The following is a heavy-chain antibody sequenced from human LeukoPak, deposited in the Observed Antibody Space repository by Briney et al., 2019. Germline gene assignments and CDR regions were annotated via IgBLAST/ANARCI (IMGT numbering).Heavy chain of an antibody. D-gene: IGHD2-15*01. Sequence: GGSLRLSCAASGFTFSSYSMNWVRQAPGKGLEWVSPISSSSSYIYYADSVKGRFTISRDNAKNSLYLQMNSLRAEDTAVYYCARDQSTCSGGSCYSEYWGQGTLVTVSS. CDR3: ARDQSTCSGGSCYSEY. V-gene: IGHV3-21*01. J-gene: IGHJ4*02. CDR1: GFTFSSYS. CDR2: ISSSSSYI.